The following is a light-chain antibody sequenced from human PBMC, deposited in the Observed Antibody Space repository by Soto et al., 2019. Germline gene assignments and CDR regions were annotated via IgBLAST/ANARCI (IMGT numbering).Light chain of an antibody. J-gene: IGLJ2*01. CDR3: QSYDTSLSGVI. V-gene: IGLV1-44*01. Sequence: QSVLTQPPSVSGTPGQRVTISCSGSSSNIGSNTVNWYQQFPGTAPRLLIYSSYQRPSGVPDRFSGSQSGTSASLAITGLQGEDEATYYCQSYDTSLSGVIFGAGTKLTVL. CDR2: SSY. CDR1: SSNIGSNT.